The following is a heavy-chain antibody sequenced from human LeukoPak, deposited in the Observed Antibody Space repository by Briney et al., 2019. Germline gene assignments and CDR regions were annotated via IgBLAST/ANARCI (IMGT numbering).Heavy chain of an antibody. CDR2: IYYSGST. D-gene: IGHD3-9*01. CDR3: ARAERYFDWLHNFDY. J-gene: IGHJ4*02. V-gene: IGHV4-59*01. Sequence: SETLSLTCTVSGGSISSYYWSWIRQPPGKGLEWIGYIYYSGSTNYNPSLKSRVTISVDTSENQFSLKLSSVTAADTAVYYCARAERYFDWLHNFDYWGQGTLVTVSS. CDR1: GGSISSYY.